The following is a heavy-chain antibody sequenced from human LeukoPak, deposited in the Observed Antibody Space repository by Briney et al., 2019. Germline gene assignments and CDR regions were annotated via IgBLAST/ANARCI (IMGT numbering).Heavy chain of an antibody. D-gene: IGHD6-19*01. CDR1: GYTFSNYG. J-gene: IGHJ4*02. CDR2: TSYNGNT. Sequence: ASVKVPCKASGYTFSNYGISWVRQAPGLGLEWMGWTSYNGNTNYAQEFQDRVTMTTDTSTTTAYMELRSLESDDTAVYYCARHSGSGWQALGYWGQGTLVTVSS. V-gene: IGHV1-18*04. CDR3: ARHSGSGWQALGY.